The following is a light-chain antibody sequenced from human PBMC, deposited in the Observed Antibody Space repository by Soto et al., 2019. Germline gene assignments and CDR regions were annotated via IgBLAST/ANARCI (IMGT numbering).Light chain of an antibody. Sequence: IQMTQSPSSLSASVGDRVSITCRASQSIGTHLNWYLQKPGRAPKLLIYGASNLQSGVPSRFSGSGSGTGFTLTISSLQPEDFATYYCQQSYNTPNFGQGTRLRL. V-gene: IGKV1-39*01. J-gene: IGKJ5*01. CDR2: GAS. CDR1: QSIGTH. CDR3: QQSYNTPN.